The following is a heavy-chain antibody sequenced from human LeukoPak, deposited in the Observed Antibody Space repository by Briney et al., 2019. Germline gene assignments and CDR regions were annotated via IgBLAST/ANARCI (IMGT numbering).Heavy chain of an antibody. D-gene: IGHD1-26*01. CDR3: ARDNSVGDTAWWFDP. CDR1: GFTVSRNY. V-gene: IGHV3-53*01. CDR2: IYSGGST. J-gene: IGHJ5*02. Sequence: GGSLRLSCAASGFTVSRNYMSWVRQAPGKGLEWVSVIYSGGSTYYADSVKGRFTISRDNSKNTLYLQMNSLRAEDTAVYYCARDNSVGDTAWWFDPWGQGTLVTVSS.